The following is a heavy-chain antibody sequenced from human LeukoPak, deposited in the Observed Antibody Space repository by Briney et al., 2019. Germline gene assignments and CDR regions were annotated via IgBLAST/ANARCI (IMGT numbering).Heavy chain of an antibody. J-gene: IGHJ4*02. V-gene: IGHV3-48*03. CDR1: GFTFSSYE. Sequence: GGSLRLSCAASGFTFSSYEMNWVRQAPGKGLEWVSYISSSGSTIYYADSVQGRFTISRDNAKNSLYLQMSSLRAEDTAVYYCARNDYNFDYWGQGTLVTLSS. D-gene: IGHD3-16*01. CDR2: ISSSGSTI. CDR3: ARNDYNFDY.